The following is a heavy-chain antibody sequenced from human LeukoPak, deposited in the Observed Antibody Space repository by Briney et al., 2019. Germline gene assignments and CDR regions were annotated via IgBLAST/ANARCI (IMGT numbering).Heavy chain of an antibody. Sequence: GGPLRLSCAASGFTVSSNYMSWVRQAPGKGLEWVSVIYSGGSTYYADSVKGRFTISRHNSKNTLYLQMNSLRAEDMAVYYCARDGLIYGYPTTTFYYGMDVWGQGTTVTVSS. J-gene: IGHJ6*02. D-gene: IGHD5-18*01. CDR1: GFTVSSNY. V-gene: IGHV3-53*04. CDR3: ARDGLIYGYPTTTFYYGMDV. CDR2: IYSGGST.